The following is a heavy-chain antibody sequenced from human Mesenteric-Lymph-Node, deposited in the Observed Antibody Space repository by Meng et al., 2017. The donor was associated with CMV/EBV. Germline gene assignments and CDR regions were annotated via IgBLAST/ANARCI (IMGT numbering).Heavy chain of an antibody. D-gene: IGHD6-13*01. Sequence: ASVKVSCKASGYTFSDNYMHWVRQAPGQGLEWMGWINPNSGGINYAQKFQGRVTMTRDTSISTAYMELSRLRSDDTAVYYCARDPSLSSWYQDPRPFDYWGQGTLVTVSS. CDR1: GYTFSDNY. CDR2: INPNSGGI. CDR3: ARDPSLSSWYQDPRPFDY. J-gene: IGHJ4*02. V-gene: IGHV1-2*02.